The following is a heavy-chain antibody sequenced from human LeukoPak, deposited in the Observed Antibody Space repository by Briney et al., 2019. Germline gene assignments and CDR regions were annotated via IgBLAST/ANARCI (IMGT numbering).Heavy chain of an antibody. CDR2: INTPGGST. V-gene: IGHV3-23*01. CDR1: GFTFSSYA. CDR3: ARDKSSGYYYFDY. Sequence: GGSLRLSCAASGFTFSSYAMTWVRQAPGKGLEWVSAINTPGGSTYYADSVKGRFTISRDNSKNTLYLQMNSLRAEDTALYYCARDKSSGYYYFDYWGQGTLVTVSS. D-gene: IGHD3-22*01. J-gene: IGHJ4*02.